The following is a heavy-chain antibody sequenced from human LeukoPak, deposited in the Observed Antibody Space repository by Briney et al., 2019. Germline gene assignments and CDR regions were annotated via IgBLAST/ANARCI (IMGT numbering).Heavy chain of an antibody. CDR3: ARDYYGSGGIDY. Sequence: GGSLRLSCAASGFTFSDYYMSWIRQAPGKGLEWVSDISSSSNTKNYADSVKGRFTISRDNAKNSLYLQMNSLRAEDTAVYYCARDYYGSGGIDYWGQGTLVTVSS. CDR1: GFTFSDYY. CDR2: ISSSSNTK. V-gene: IGHV3-11*04. J-gene: IGHJ4*02. D-gene: IGHD3-10*01.